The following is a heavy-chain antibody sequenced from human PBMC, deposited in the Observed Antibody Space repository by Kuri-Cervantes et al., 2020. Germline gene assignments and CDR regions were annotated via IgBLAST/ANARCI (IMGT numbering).Heavy chain of an antibody. CDR1: GYTFTGYY. CDR2: INPNSGGT. Sequence: ASVKVSCKASGYTFTGYYMHWVRQAPGQGLEWMGWINPNSGGTNYAQKFQGRVTMTRDTSISTAYMELSRLRSDDTAVYYCARSGGKYDSENGYRGQGTPVTVSS. J-gene: IGHJ4*02. CDR3: ARSGGKYDSENGY. D-gene: IGHD3-3*01. V-gene: IGHV1-2*02.